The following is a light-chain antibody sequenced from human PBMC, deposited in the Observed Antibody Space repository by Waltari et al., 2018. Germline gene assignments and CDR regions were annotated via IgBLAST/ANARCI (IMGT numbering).Light chain of an antibody. Sequence: DIQMTQSPSTLSASAGDSVTITCRASQSISSWLAWYQQKPGKARRRLLYKASDLENGVPSRFCGSGSGTEFTLSISCLQPDDFATYVCQQYDSYPYTFGQGTKLEI. V-gene: IGKV1-5*03. CDR1: QSISSW. CDR3: QQYDSYPYT. CDR2: KAS. J-gene: IGKJ2*01.